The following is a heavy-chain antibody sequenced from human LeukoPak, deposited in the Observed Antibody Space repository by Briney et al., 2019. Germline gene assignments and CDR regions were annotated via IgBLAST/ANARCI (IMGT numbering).Heavy chain of an antibody. CDR2: FYVGGAT. CDR3: LCCGTLGY. CDR1: GFSVTNNY. Sequence: PGGSLRLSCAVSGFSVTNNYMSWVRQAPGKGLEWVSVFYVGGATYYAASVKGRFTISRDNSKNTLYLQMNSLRTEDTAIYYCLCCGTLGYWGQGTLVTVSS. D-gene: IGHD3-16*01. V-gene: IGHV3-53*01. J-gene: IGHJ4*02.